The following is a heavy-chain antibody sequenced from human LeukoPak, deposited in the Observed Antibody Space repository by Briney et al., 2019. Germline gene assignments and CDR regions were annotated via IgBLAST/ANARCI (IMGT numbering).Heavy chain of an antibody. Sequence: GESLKISFKASGYSFTDYWIGWARQMPGKGLEWMGIIYPRDSHTIYSPSFQGQVTVSADKSITTAYLQWSSLKASDTAIYYCTRVDFYYYYMDFWGKGTTVSVSS. J-gene: IGHJ6*03. CDR1: GYSFTDYW. CDR2: IYPRDSHT. V-gene: IGHV5-51*01. CDR3: TRVDFYYYYMDF.